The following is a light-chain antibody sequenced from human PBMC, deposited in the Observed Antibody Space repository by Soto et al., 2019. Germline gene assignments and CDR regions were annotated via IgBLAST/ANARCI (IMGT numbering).Light chain of an antibody. CDR1: ALPKQY. CDR3: HSSHSSRRYPYG. V-gene: IGLV3-25*02. Sequence: SYELAQPPSVSVSPGQTARITCSGDALPKQYAYWYQQKPGQAPVVVIYKDNGRPSGIPERFSGSSSGTTVTLTISGDQAEGPASYDCHSSHSSRRYPYGLGTGSKVT. J-gene: IGLJ1*01. CDR2: KDN.